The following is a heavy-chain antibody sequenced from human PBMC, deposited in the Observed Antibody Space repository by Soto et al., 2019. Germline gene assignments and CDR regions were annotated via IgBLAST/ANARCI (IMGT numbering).Heavy chain of an antibody. D-gene: IGHD4-17*01. J-gene: IGHJ4*02. CDR1: GGTFSSYS. CDR2: IIPIFGTA. Sequence: ASVKVSCKASGGTFSSYSISWVRQAPGQGLEWMGGIIPIFGTANYAQKFQGRVTITADESTSTAYMELSSLRSEDTAVYYCASRTTVTTFFDYWGQGTLVTSPQ. CDR3: ASRTTVTTFFDY. V-gene: IGHV1-69*13.